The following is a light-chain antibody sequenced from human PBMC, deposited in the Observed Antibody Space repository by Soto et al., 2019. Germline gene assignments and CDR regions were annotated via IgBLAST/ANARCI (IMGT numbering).Light chain of an antibody. CDR2: YAS. Sequence: EIMMTQSPATLSVSPGESATLSCRASPSVRNNLAWYQHKPGQAPRLLIYYASTRATGIPARFSGSGSGTEFTLTISSLQSEDFALYYCQQYNDWPPITFGQGTRLEIK. V-gene: IGKV3-15*01. CDR3: QQYNDWPPIT. J-gene: IGKJ5*01. CDR1: PSVRNN.